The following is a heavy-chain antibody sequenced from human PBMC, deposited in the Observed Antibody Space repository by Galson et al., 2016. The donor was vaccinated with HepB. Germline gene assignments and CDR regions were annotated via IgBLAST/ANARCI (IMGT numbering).Heavy chain of an antibody. J-gene: IGHJ4*02. CDR2: ISYDGSNQ. D-gene: IGHD1-7*01. Sequence: SLRLSCEASGFIFRTYGMHWVRQAPGKGLEWVAVISYDGSNQYYVDSVKGRFTISRDNSKNTLYLQMNSLRTEDTAVYYCARRRGTGTIDYWGQGTLVTVSS. V-gene: IGHV3-30*03. CDR3: ARRRGTGTIDY. CDR1: GFIFRTYG.